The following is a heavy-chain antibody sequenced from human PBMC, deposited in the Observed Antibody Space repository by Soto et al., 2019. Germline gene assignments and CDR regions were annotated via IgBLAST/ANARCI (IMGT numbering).Heavy chain of an antibody. CDR2: IYFSGTT. D-gene: IGHD3-22*01. V-gene: IGHV4-31*03. CDR3: ARRDRSGFSYWLDT. J-gene: IGHJ5*02. Sequence: SETLSLTCTVSCGSISSGDYYWSWIRQHPGKGLEWIGTIYFSGTTYYNPSLKSRVTISVDTSKNQFSLNLSSVTAADTAVYYCARRDRSGFSYWLDTWGQGPLVTDSS. CDR1: CGSISSGDYY.